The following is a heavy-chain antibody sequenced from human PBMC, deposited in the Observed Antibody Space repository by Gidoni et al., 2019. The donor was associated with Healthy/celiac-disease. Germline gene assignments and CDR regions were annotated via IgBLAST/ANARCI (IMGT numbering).Heavy chain of an antibody. CDR1: GFTFDDYT. J-gene: IGHJ3*02. CDR2: IRWDGGST. CDR3: AKERVGAKSLSYDAFDI. V-gene: IGHV3-43*01. D-gene: IGHD1-26*01. Sequence: EVQLVESGGVVVQPGGSLRLSCAASGFTFDDYTMHWVRQAPGKGLEWVSLIRWDGGSTYYADSVKGRFTISRDNSKNSLYLQMNSLRTEDTALYYCAKERVGAKSLSYDAFDIWGQGTMVTVSS.